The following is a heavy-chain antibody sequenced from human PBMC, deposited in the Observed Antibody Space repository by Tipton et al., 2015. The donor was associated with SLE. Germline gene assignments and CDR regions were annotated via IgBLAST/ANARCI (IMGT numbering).Heavy chain of an antibody. CDR1: GFTFSNFA. CDR3: ATRPGTSHWYYFDY. J-gene: IGHJ4*02. V-gene: IGHV3-23*01. CDR2: ISGSGGSA. Sequence: SLRLSCAASGFTFSNFAMCWVRQAPGKGLEWVATISGSGGSAYYADSVKGRFTISRDNYKSTLYLQMNSLRAEDTALYYCATRPGTSHWYYFDYWGQGTLVTVSS. D-gene: IGHD2-2*01.